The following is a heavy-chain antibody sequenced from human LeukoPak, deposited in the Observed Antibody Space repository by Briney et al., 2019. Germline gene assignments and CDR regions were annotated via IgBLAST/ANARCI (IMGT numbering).Heavy chain of an antibody. J-gene: IGHJ6*02. CDR3: GRGYSSSWYGRYYYYGMDV. CDR2: IYCSGSP. CDR1: GGCISSYY. Sequence: TSDTLSLTCTVSGGCISSYYWSWMRQPPGEGLEWIGYIYCSGSPNYIAALKSRVTISGDTSKNQFSLKLSSVSAADTAVYYCGRGYSSSWYGRYYYYGMDVWGQGTTVTVSS. V-gene: IGHV4-59*13. D-gene: IGHD6-13*01.